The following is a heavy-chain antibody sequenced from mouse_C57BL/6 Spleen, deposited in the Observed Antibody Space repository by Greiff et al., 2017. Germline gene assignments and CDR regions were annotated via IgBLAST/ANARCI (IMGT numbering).Heavy chain of an antibody. D-gene: IGHD5-1-1*01. CDR2: INPSTGGT. J-gene: IGHJ4*01. CDR1: GYSFTGYY. CDR3: ARSIPPYGMDY. Sequence: EVKLEESGPELVKPGASVKISCKASGYSFTGYYMNWVKQSPEKSLEWIGEINPSTGGTTYNQKFKAKATLTVDKSSSTAYMQLKSLTSEDSAVYYCARSIPPYGMDYWGQGTSVTVSS. V-gene: IGHV1-42*01.